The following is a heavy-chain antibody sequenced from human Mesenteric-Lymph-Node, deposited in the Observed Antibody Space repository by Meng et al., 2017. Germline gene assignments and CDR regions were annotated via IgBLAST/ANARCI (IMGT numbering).Heavy chain of an antibody. CDR3: ARGLRVAVTKLYYFDY. CDR1: GGTFSSYA. J-gene: IGHJ4*02. D-gene: IGHD6-19*01. V-gene: IGHV1-69*05. CDR2: IIPIFGTA. Sequence: SVKVSCKASGGTFSSYAISWVRQAPGQGLEWMGGIIPIFGTANYAQKFQGRVTITRNTSISTAYMELSSLRSEDTAVYYCARGLRVAVTKLYYFDYWGQGTLVTVSS.